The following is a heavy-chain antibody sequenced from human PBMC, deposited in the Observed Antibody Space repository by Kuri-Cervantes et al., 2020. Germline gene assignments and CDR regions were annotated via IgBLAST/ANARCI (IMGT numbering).Heavy chain of an antibody. Sequence: ASVKVSCKASGYTFTSYGISWVRQAPGQGLEWMGWISAYNGNTNYAQKLQGRVTMTTDTSTSTAYMELRSLRSDDTAVYYCARGPYYYGSGSYYNGYYYYGMDVWGQGTTVAVSS. J-gene: IGHJ6*02. CDR2: ISAYNGNT. CDR1: GYTFTSYG. CDR3: ARGPYYYGSGSYYNGYYYYGMDV. V-gene: IGHV1-18*01. D-gene: IGHD3-10*01.